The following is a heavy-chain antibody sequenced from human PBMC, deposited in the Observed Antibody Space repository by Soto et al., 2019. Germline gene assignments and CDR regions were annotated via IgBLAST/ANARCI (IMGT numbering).Heavy chain of an antibody. D-gene: IGHD3-16*02. CDR2: IIPIFGTA. CDR1: GVTFSSYA. V-gene: IGHV1-69*12. J-gene: IGHJ6*02. CDR3: ARDLGDYVWGSYRKDYYGMDV. Sequence: QVQLVQSGAEVKKPGSSVKVSCKASGVTFSSYAISWVRQAPGQGLEWMGGIIPIFGTANYAQKFQGRVTITADESTSTAYMELSSLRSEDTAVYYCARDLGDYVWGSYRKDYYGMDVWGQGTTVTVSS.